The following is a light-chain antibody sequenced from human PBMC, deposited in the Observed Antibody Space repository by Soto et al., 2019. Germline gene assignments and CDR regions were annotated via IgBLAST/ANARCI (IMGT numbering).Light chain of an antibody. CDR3: SSYRMSVALV. Sequence: QSVLTQPASVSGSPGQSITISCTGTSSDVGDYDYVSWYQQHPVKVTNLMIYDVSTLPSPVSHRFSGTKSGNTAFLSNSGLQAEDEAEFYCSSYRMSVALVFRGGTKL. V-gene: IGLV2-14*01. CDR1: SSDVGDYDY. J-gene: IGLJ3*02. CDR2: DVS.